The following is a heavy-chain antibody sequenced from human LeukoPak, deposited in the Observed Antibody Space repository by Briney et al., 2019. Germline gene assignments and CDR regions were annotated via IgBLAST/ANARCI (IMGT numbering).Heavy chain of an antibody. Sequence: PSETLSLTCSVSGDSLDDYYWSWLRQPPGKGLEWRGRIYYTGSTTYSPSLRSRVFMSVDTSKNQFFLRLNSVTAADTAVYYCARHRYYVNFGEYIDCWGQGTLVSVSS. CDR1: GDSLDDYY. J-gene: IGHJ4*03. V-gene: IGHV4-59*08. CDR2: IYYTGST. D-gene: IGHD3-10*01. CDR3: ARHRYYVNFGEYIDC.